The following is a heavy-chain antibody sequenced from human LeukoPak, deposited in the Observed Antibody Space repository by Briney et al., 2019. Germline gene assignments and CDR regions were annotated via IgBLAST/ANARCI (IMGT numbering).Heavy chain of an antibody. Sequence: PSETLSLTCTVSNGDINDYYWSWVRQPPGKGLEWIGYIYYRGSTKYNPSLRSRVTISIDTSNDQVSLRLTSVTAADTAVYYCARSESGVQSFQHYFYIDAWGKGTTVTVSS. V-gene: IGHV4-59*01. CDR2: IYYRGST. D-gene: IGHD2-2*01. CDR1: NGDINDYY. CDR3: ARSESGVQSFQHYFYIDA. J-gene: IGHJ6*03.